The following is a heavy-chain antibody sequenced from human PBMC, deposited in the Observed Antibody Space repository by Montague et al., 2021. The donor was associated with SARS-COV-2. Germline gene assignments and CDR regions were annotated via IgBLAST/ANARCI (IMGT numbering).Heavy chain of an antibody. D-gene: IGHD3-16*02. CDR1: GASISSSENS. V-gene: IGHV4-39*01. CDR2: IFYSGTT. CDR3: ARRVTFGGVVVALDY. J-gene: IGHJ4*02. Sequence: SETLSLTCTVSGASISSSENSWGWIRQSPGKGLEWFGSIFYSGTTYFNPSLRSRIAISVDTSKNQFSLKVTSVTAADTALYYCARRVTFGGVVVALDYWGQGHLVSVSS.